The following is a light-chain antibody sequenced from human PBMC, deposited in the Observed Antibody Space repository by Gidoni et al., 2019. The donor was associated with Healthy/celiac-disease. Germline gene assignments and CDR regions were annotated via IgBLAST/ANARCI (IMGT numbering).Light chain of an antibody. CDR1: ALPKPY. J-gene: IGLJ2*01. V-gene: IGLV3-25*03. CDR3: QSADSSGTPVV. CDR2: KDS. Sequence: SYELPQPPSVSVSPGQTARITCSGDALPKPYAYWYQQKPGQAPVLVIYKDSERPSGIPERFSGSSSGTTVTLTISGVQAEDEADYYCQSADSSGTPVVFGGGTKLTVL.